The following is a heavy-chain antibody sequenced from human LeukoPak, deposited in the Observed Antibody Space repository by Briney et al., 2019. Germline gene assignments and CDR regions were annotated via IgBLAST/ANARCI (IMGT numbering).Heavy chain of an antibody. CDR3: ARYFEWWTLKGAFDI. D-gene: IGHD3-9*01. V-gene: IGHV3-11*01. CDR1: GFTFSDYH. Sequence: KTGGSLRLSCAASGFTFSDYHMSWIRQAPGKGLEWVSYISSSGSTIYYADSVKGRFTISRDNAKNSLYLQMNSLRAEDTAVYYCARYFEWWTLKGAFDIWGQGTMVTVSS. CDR2: ISSSGSTI. J-gene: IGHJ3*02.